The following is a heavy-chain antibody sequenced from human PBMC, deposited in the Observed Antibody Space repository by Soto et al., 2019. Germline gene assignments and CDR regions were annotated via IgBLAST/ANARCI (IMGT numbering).Heavy chain of an antibody. CDR1: GYTLTELS. Sequence: ASVKVSCKVSGYTLTELSMHWVRQAPGKGLEWMGGFDPEDGETIYAQKFQGRVTMTEDTSTDTAYMELSSLRSEDTGVYYCATVAYYYDSSGYFHFDYWGQGTLVTVSS. J-gene: IGHJ4*02. CDR3: ATVAYYYDSSGYFHFDY. V-gene: IGHV1-24*01. CDR2: FDPEDGET. D-gene: IGHD3-22*01.